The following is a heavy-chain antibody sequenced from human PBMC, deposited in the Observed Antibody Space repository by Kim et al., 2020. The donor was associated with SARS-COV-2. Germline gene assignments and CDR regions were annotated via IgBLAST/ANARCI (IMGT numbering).Heavy chain of an antibody. J-gene: IGHJ1*01. D-gene: IGHD2-15*01. Sequence: ADSVKGRFTISRDNAKNSLYLQMNSLRAEDTAVYYCARDLSGGAGEYFQHWGQGTLVTVSS. CDR3: ARDLSGGAGEYFQH. V-gene: IGHV3-11*01.